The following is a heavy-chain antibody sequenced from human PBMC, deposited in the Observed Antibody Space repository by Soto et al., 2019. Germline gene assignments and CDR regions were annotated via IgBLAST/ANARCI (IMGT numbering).Heavy chain of an antibody. Sequence: QVQLQQWGAGLLKPSETLSPTSAAYGGSFSGYYWSWIRHPPGKGLAWIGAINHSGNTHYNPSLKSLVTISVDTSKHQFYLKLSSVTAADTTVYYCARGPRVYSYGYYYYDGMDVWGQGTTVTVSS. CDR1: GGSFSGYY. CDR2: INHSGNT. J-gene: IGHJ6*02. CDR3: ARGPRVYSYGYYYYDGMDV. D-gene: IGHD5-18*01. V-gene: IGHV4-34*01.